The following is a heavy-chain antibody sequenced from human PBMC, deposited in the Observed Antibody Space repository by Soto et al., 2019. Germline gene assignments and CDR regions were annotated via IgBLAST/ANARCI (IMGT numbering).Heavy chain of an antibody. CDR2: IHRDGVT. CDR3: AGRPEIHPR. V-gene: IGHV4-4*02. CDR1: GGSTSSSDW. Sequence: QVHLQESGPGPVKPSETLSLTCAISGGSTSSSDWWTWVRQPPGEGLEWIGEIHRDGVTNYNSSLKSRLTISLDHSRNQFSLSLTSVTAADAAVYFCAGRPEIHPRWGQGILVPVSS. J-gene: IGHJ4*02. D-gene: IGHD1-26*01.